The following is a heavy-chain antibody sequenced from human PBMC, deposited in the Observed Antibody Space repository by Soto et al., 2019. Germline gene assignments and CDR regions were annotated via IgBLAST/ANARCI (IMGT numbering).Heavy chain of an antibody. D-gene: IGHD6-13*01. CDR1: GGSISSSNW. CDR3: ARFPGVAAAGYYYYYGMDV. Sequence: PSETLSLTCAVSGGSISSSNWWSWVRQPPGKGLEWIGEIYHSGSTNYNPSLKSRVTISVDKSKNQFSLKLSSVTAADTAVYYCARFPGVAAAGYYYYYGMDVWGQGTTVTVS. CDR2: IYHSGST. V-gene: IGHV4-4*02. J-gene: IGHJ6*02.